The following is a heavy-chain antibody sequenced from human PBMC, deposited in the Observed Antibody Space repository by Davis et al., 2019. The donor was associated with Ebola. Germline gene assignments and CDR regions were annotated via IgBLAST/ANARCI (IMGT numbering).Heavy chain of an antibody. CDR1: GFTFSNYA. Sequence: GESLKISCAASGFTFSNYAMSWVRQAPGGGLEWVAGISVTGADIKYADSVRSRFSISRDDSKNTLYLQMDSLRAEDTAVFYCAEGGTNNFLGANWGQGTLVTVSS. D-gene: IGHD2-8*01. J-gene: IGHJ4*02. V-gene: IGHV3-23*01. CDR2: ISVTGADI. CDR3: AEGGTNNFLGAN.